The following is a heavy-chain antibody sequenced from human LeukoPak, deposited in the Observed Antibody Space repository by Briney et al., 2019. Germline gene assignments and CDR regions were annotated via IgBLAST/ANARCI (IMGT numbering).Heavy chain of an antibody. Sequence: ASVKVSCKASGYTFTMYYIHWVRQAPGQGLEWMGMVNPSDGATTYAQRFQGRVTMTRDMSTTTVYMGLRSLRSEDTAVYFCAREQRGVLSGSLGGLFASYYTYYYMDVWGRGTTVTVSS. V-gene: IGHV1-46*01. D-gene: IGHD3-16*01. CDR3: AREQRGVLSGSLGGLFASYYTYYYMDV. J-gene: IGHJ6*03. CDR2: VNPSDGAT. CDR1: GYTFTMYY.